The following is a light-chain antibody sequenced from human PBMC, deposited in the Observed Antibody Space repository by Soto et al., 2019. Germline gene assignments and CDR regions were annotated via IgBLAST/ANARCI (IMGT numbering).Light chain of an antibody. CDR2: NYV. CDR1: SSNIGAGYG. Sequence: QSVLTQPPSVSGAPGQRDTISCPGTSSNIGAGYGGHWYQQRPGRAPKLLIHNYVNRPSGVPDRFSGSKSGTSASLAITGLQGEDEGDYYCQSYDSNLSGSLFGGGTKVTVL. V-gene: IGLV1-40*01. J-gene: IGLJ2*01. CDR3: QSYDSNLSGSL.